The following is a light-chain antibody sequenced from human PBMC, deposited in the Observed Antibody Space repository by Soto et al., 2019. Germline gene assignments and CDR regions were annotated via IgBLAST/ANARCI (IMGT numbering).Light chain of an antibody. CDR3: QQYHGYPWT. CDR2: TAS. CDR1: QNIDIW. Sequence: DIQMTQSPSTLSASIGDRVTITCRASQNIDIWLAWYQQKPGEAPKLLIYTASSVESGVPSTFSGSGSGTEFTLTISSLQPGDFATYYCQQYHGYPWTFGQGTKVDFK. V-gene: IGKV1-5*03. J-gene: IGKJ1*01.